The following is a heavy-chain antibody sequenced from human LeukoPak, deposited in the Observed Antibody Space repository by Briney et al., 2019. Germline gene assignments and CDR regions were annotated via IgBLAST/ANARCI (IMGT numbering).Heavy chain of an antibody. CDR2: IIPIFGTA. V-gene: IGHV1-69*13. Sequence: SVKVSCKASGGTFSSYAISWVRQAPGQGLEWMGGIIPIFGTANYAQKFQGRVTITADESTSTAYMELSSLRSEDTAVYYCARMTTVTTLLGVLDYWGQGTLVTVSS. D-gene: IGHD4-11*01. CDR1: GGTFSSYA. CDR3: ARMTTVTTLLGVLDY. J-gene: IGHJ4*02.